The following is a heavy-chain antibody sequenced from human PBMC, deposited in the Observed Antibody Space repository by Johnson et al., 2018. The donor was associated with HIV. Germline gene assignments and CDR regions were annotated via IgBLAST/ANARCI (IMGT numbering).Heavy chain of an antibody. CDR1: EFILSDYY. Sequence: QGQLVESGGGLVKPGGSLRLSCAASEFILSDYYMSWVRQAPEKGLEWISYISGSGSTIYYADSVKGRFTIYRDTAKNSLYLQMNSLRDVDTAVYYCARDGRGLDAFDIWGQGTMVTVSS. CDR3: ARDGRGLDAFDI. D-gene: IGHD3/OR15-3a*01. CDR2: ISGSGSTI. J-gene: IGHJ3*02. V-gene: IGHV3-11*04.